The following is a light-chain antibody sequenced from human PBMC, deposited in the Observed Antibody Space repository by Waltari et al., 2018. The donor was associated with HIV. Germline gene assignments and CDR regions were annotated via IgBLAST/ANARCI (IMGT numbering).Light chain of an antibody. V-gene: IGKV1-33*01. J-gene: IGKJ4*01. CDR2: DAS. CDR3: QQYDNLPVT. Sequence: IQLTQSPSSLSASVGARVTITCQASRGISNYLNWYQQKPGKAPKLLIYDASNLETGVPSRFSGSGSGTYFTFTISSLQPEDIATYYCQQYDNLPVTFGGGTKVEL. CDR1: RGISNY.